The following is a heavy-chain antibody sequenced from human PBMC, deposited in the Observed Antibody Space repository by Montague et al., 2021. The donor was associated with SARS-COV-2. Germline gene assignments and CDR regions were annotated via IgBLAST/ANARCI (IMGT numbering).Heavy chain of an antibody. Sequence: SETLSLTCTVSGGSMSDHYWAWIRQPPGKGLEWLAYIYYSGGINSNASLESRVSMSVDTSKDQFSLKLTSVTAADTAVYYCARAVSARRAVNWFDPWGQGTLVTVSS. D-gene: IGHD6-6*01. CDR2: IYYSGGI. CDR1: GGSMSDHY. CDR3: ARAVSARRAVNWFDP. V-gene: IGHV4-59*11. J-gene: IGHJ5*02.